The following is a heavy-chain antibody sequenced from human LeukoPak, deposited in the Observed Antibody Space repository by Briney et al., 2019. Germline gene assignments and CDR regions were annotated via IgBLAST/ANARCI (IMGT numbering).Heavy chain of an antibody. V-gene: IGHV4-30-4*08. CDR1: GGSISSGDYY. D-gene: IGHD2-2*02. CDR3: ARGRYCSSTSCYIPHDAFDI. Sequence: SETLSLTCTVSGGSISSGDYYWSWIRQPPGKGLEWIGYIYYSGSTYYNPSLKSRVTISVDTSKNQFSLKLSSVTAADTAVYYCARGRYCSSTSCYIPHDAFDIWGQGTMVIVSS. CDR2: IYYSGST. J-gene: IGHJ3*02.